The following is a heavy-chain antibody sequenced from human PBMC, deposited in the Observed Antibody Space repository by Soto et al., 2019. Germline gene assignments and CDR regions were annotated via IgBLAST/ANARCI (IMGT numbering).Heavy chain of an antibody. J-gene: IGHJ4*02. Sequence: GGSLRLSCVASGFGLIDFAMSWVRQAPGKGLQWVSAISGSGSDTYYADSVKGRFTISRDTSKNTLYLQMNSRRAEDTALYYCAKSFSSNWYDYFNAWGQGRRVTVSS. CDR2: ISGSGSDT. D-gene: IGHD6-13*01. CDR3: AKSFSSNWYDYFNA. V-gene: IGHV3-23*01. CDR1: GFGLIDFA.